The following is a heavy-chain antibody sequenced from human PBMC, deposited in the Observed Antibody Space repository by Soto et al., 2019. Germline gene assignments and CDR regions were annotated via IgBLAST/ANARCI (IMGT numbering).Heavy chain of an antibody. D-gene: IGHD3-22*01. CDR3: ASNRLGYYDSIGYYYPESCYGIDV. CDR1: GYTFTSYG. CDR2: ISAYNGNT. J-gene: IGHJ6*02. Sequence: ASVKVSCKASGYTFTSYGISWVRQAPGQGLEWMGWISAYNGNTNYAQKLQGRVTMTTDTSTSTAYMELRSLRSDDTAVYYCASNRLGYYDSIGYYYPESCYGIDVRGQRTTVTVSS. V-gene: IGHV1-18*01.